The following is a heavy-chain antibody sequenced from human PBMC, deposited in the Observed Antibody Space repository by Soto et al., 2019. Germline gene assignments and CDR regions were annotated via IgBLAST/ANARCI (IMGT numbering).Heavy chain of an antibody. J-gene: IGHJ4*02. CDR2: IYYSGST. CDR3: ARDGGGGYNTRSSFDY. V-gene: IGHV4-59*01. CDR1: GGSISSYY. D-gene: IGHD5-12*01. Sequence: SETLSLTCTVSGGSISSYYWSWIRQPPGKGLEWIGYIYYSGSTNYNPSLKSRVTISVDTSKNQFSLKLSSVTAADTAVYYCARDGGGGYNTRSSFDYWGQGTLVTVSS.